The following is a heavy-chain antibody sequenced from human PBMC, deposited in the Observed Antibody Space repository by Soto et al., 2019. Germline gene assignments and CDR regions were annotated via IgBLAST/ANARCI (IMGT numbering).Heavy chain of an antibody. CDR2: IWSAGFT. CDR1: GFTFRSNY. Sequence: SCAASGFTFRSNYMTWVRQAPGKGLEWVSIIWSAGFTYYADSVKGRFTISRDNSKNTLYLQMNSLRAEDSAVYYCARELPPDLWGQGTLVTVS. V-gene: IGHV3-53*01. CDR3: ARELPPDL. D-gene: IGHD2-15*01. J-gene: IGHJ5*02.